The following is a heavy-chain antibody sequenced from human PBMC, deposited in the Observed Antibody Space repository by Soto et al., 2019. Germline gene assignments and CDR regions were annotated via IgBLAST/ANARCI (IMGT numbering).Heavy chain of an antibody. CDR1: GVTFSDSS. CDR3: ARDLKYYDSSGYYRRGAFDI. D-gene: IGHD3-22*01. Sequence: GSLRLSCAASGVTFSDSSMNWVRQAPGKGLEWVSYISGSSKTIYYADSVKGRFTISRDNAKNSLYLQMNSLRDEDTAVYYCARDLKYYDSSGYYRRGAFDIWGQGTMVTVSS. J-gene: IGHJ3*02. CDR2: ISGSSKTI. V-gene: IGHV3-48*02.